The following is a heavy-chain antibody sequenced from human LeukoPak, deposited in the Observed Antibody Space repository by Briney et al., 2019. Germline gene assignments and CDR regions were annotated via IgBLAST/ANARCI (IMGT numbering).Heavy chain of an antibody. Sequence: GGSLRLSCTTSGFNFRAYWMAWVRQAPGKGLEWVSYISGAGTTIYYANSVRGRFTISRDNAKDSLFLQMNGLTADDTAVYYCARRGLDSYFDYWGQGSLVVVSS. V-gene: IGHV3-48*04. CDR2: ISGAGTTI. CDR3: ARRGLDSYFDY. J-gene: IGHJ4*02. CDR1: GFNFRAYW.